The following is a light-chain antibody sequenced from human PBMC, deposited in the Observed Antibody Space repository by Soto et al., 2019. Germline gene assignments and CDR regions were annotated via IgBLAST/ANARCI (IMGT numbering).Light chain of an antibody. V-gene: IGKV3-20*01. J-gene: IGKJ2*01. Sequence: EIVLTQSPGTLSLSPGERATLSCRASQSVSSSYLAWYQQKPGQAPRLLIYGASSRATGIPDRFSGSGSGTDFTLTISRLEPEEFAVYYCQQYGSSLYTFGQGTQLAIK. CDR1: QSVSSSY. CDR2: GAS. CDR3: QQYGSSLYT.